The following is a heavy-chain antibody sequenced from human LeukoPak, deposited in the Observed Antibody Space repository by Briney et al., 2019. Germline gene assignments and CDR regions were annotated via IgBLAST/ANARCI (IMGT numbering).Heavy chain of an antibody. D-gene: IGHD4-17*01. CDR3: AIDRDGDYVFDY. V-gene: IGHV3-30*03. CDR2: ISYDGSNK. J-gene: IGHJ4*02. Sequence: PGGSLRLSCAASGFIFSSYGMHWVRQAPGKGLEWVAVISYDGSNKYYADSVKGRFTISRDNSKNTLYLQMNSLRAEDTAVYYCAIDRDGDYVFDYWGQGTLVTVSS. CDR1: GFIFSSYG.